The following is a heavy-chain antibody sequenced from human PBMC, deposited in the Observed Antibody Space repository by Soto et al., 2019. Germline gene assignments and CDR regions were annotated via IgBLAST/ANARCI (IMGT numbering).Heavy chain of an antibody. CDR1: GGSITSYY. J-gene: IGHJ4*02. D-gene: IGHD2-15*01. CDR3: ARRYCSGDTCYRVMFDY. Sequence: QVQLQESGPGLVKPSETLSLTCTVSGGSITSYYWSWIRLPPGKGLEWIGYIFYSGSTNYNPSLKSRVTISIETSKNQFSLKVSSVTAADTAVYYCARRYCSGDTCYRVMFDYWGQGTQVTVSS. CDR2: IFYSGST. V-gene: IGHV4-59*01.